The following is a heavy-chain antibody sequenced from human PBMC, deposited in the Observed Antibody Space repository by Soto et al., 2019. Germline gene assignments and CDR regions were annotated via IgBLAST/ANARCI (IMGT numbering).Heavy chain of an antibody. V-gene: IGHV3-21*01. CDR1: GFSFSSYT. J-gene: IGHJ3*02. D-gene: IGHD2-2*01. CDR2: ISITSTYI. CDR3: ATLGGYCSSTSCYDLDAFDI. Sequence: EVQLAESGGGLVKPGGSLRLSCAASGFSFSSYTMNWVPQAPGQGLEWVSSISITSTYIYYADSVKGRFTISRDNAKNSLYLQMNSLRAEDTAVYYCATLGGYCSSTSCYDLDAFDIWGKGTMVTVSS.